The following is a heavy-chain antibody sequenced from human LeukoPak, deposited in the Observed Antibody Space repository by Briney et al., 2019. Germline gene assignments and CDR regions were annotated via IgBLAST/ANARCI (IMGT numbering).Heavy chain of an antibody. J-gene: IGHJ4*02. V-gene: IGHV3-48*03. D-gene: IGHD3-22*01. Sequence: SGGSLRLSCAASGFTFSSYEMNWVRQAPGKGLEWVSYISSSGRTIKDADSVKGRFTISRDNAKNSLYLQMNSLRAEDTAVYYCARGRGSSGYYYAFDYWGQGTLVTVSS. CDR2: ISSSGRTI. CDR3: ARGRGSSGYYYAFDY. CDR1: GFTFSSYE.